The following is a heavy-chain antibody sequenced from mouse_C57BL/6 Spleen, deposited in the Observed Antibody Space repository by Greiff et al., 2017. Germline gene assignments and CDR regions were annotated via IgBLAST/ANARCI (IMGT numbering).Heavy chain of an antibody. CDR2: ISYDGSN. CDR1: GYSITSGYY. Sequence: EVQLQESGPGLVKPSQSLSLTCSVTGYSITSGYYWNWIRQFPGNKLEWMGYISYDGSNNYNSSLKNRISITRDTSKNQFFLKLNSVTTEDTATYYCTRDGSSHEDYFDYWGQGTTLTVSS. J-gene: IGHJ2*01. D-gene: IGHD1-1*01. V-gene: IGHV3-6*01. CDR3: TRDGSSHEDYFDY.